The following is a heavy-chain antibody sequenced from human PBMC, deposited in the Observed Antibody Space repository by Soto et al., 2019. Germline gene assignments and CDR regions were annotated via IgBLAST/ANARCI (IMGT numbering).Heavy chain of an antibody. J-gene: IGHJ4*02. D-gene: IGHD2-15*01. Sequence: EVQLVESGGGLVQPGGSLRLSCAASGFTFSSYCMTWLRQAPGKGLEWVANIKQDGSDKYYVDSVKGGFSISRDNAKDSFPVHITGLRAEVTAVYYCVRSRDGGCCDFWGQGNLVTVSS. V-gene: IGHV3-7*04. CDR2: IKQDGSDK. CDR1: GFTFSSYC. CDR3: VRSRDGGCCDF.